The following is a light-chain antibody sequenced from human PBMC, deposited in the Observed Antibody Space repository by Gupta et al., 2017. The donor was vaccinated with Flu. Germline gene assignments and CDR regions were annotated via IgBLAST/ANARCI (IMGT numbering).Light chain of an antibody. CDR3: CSDASIYTSGV. CDR1: SSGVGGYNY. V-gene: IGLV2-11*01. Sequence: QSALTQPRSVSGSPGQPVTISCTGTSSGVGGYNYDSWYQQHPGKAPKLMIYDVSKRPSVVPDRFSDSNSGNAASLTISGLQADDDADYYCCSDASIYTSGVFGGGTKLTVL. CDR2: DVS. J-gene: IGLJ2*01.